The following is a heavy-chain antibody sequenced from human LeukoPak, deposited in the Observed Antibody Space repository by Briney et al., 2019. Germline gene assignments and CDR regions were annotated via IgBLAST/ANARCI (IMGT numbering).Heavy chain of an antibody. CDR2: INHSGST. CDR1: GGSFSGYY. Sequence: SETLSLTCAVYGGSFSGYYWSWIRQPPGKGLEWIGEINHSGSTNYNPSLKSRVTISVDTSKNQFSLKLSSVTAADTAVYYCARGIVIVNTGGYFDYWGQGTLVTVSS. V-gene: IGHV4-34*01. J-gene: IGHJ4*02. CDR3: ARGIVIVNTGGYFDY. D-gene: IGHD1-14*01.